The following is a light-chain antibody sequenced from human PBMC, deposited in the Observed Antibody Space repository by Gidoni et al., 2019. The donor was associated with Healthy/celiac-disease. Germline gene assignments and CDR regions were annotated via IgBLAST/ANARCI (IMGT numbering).Light chain of an antibody. V-gene: IGKV1-39*01. CDR1: QNINSF. CDR2: AAS. Sequence: DIQMTQSPSSLSASVGDRVTITCRASQNINSFLNWYQQKPGKAPKLLIYAASSLQSGVPSRFSGSASGTDFTLTISSLQPEDFATYYCQQSYTTPYTFXQXTKLXIK. J-gene: IGKJ2*01. CDR3: QQSYTTPYT.